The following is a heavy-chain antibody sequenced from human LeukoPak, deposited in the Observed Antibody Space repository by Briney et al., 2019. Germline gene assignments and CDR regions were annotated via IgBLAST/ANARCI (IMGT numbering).Heavy chain of an antibody. CDR2: INPNSGGT. Sequence: ASVKVSCKASGYTFTGYYMHWVRQAPGQGLEWMGWINPNSGGTNYAQKFQGRVTMTRDTSISTAYMELSRLRSDDTAVYYCARALGAAAATDYWGQGTLVTVSS. D-gene: IGHD6-13*01. J-gene: IGHJ4*02. V-gene: IGHV1-2*02. CDR1: GYTFTGYY. CDR3: ARALGAAAATDY.